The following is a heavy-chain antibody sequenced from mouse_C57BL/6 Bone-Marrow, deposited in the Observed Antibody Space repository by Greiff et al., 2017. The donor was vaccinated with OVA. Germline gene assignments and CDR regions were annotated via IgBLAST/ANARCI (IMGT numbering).Heavy chain of an antibody. V-gene: IGHV5-4*01. J-gene: IGHJ2*01. CDR3: ARDYYGSRGDY. CDR2: ISDGGSYT. Sequence: EVQVVESGGGLVKPGGSLKLSCAASGFTFSSYAMSWVRQTPEKRLEWVATISDGGSYTYYPDNVKGRFTISRDNAKNNLYLQMSHLKSEDTAMYYCARDYYGSRGDYWGQGTTLTVSS. CDR1: GFTFSSYA. D-gene: IGHD1-1*01.